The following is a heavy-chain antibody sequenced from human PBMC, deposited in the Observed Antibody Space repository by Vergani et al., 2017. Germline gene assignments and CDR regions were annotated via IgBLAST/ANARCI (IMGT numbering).Heavy chain of an antibody. D-gene: IGHD2-2*01. CDR2: ISSSSSYI. V-gene: IGHV3-21*04. Sequence: EVQLVESGGGLVKPGGSLRLSCAASGFTFSSYSMNWVRQAPGKGLEWVSSISSSSSYIYYADSVKGRFTISRDNAKNSLYLQMNSLRAEDTAVYYCAKEVVVVPAALMDYWGQGTLVTVSS. J-gene: IGHJ4*02. CDR3: AKEVVVVPAALMDY. CDR1: GFTFSSYS.